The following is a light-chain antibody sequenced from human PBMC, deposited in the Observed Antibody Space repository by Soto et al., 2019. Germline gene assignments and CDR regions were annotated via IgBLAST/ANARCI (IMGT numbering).Light chain of an antibody. Sequence: DIQLTQSPSTLSASVGDRVTITCRASQSVTDWLAWYQQKPGKAPKLLIYDASSLQSGVPSRFSGSGSGTEFSLTIISLQPDDFATYYCQQYYRSCTFGQGTKVQIE. J-gene: IGKJ2*02. CDR3: QQYYRSCT. CDR1: QSVTDW. V-gene: IGKV1-5*01. CDR2: DAS.